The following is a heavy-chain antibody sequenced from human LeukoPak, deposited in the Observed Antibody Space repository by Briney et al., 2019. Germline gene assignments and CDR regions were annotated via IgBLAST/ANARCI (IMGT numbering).Heavy chain of an antibody. D-gene: IGHD3-10*01. Sequence: SETLSLTCTVSGGSISSYYWSWIRQPAGKGREWIGRIYTSGSTNYNPSLKSRVTMSVDTSKNQFSLKLSSVTAPDTAVYYCARDPAGANWFDPWGQGTLVTVSS. CDR2: IYTSGST. CDR1: GGSISSYY. J-gene: IGHJ5*02. V-gene: IGHV4-4*07. CDR3: ARDPAGANWFDP.